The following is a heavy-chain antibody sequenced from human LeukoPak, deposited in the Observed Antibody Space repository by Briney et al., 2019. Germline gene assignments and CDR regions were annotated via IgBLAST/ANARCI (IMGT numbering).Heavy chain of an antibody. CDR1: GFAFSSYY. D-gene: IGHD1-1*01. V-gene: IGHV3-21*01. J-gene: IGHJ4*02. Sequence: PGGSLRLSCAASGFAFSSYYMNWLRQAPGKGLEWVSSISSSSSYIYYADSVKGRFTISRDNAKNSLYLQMNSLRAEDTAVYYCARALEVPIGTGGYWGQGTLVTVSS. CDR3: ARALEVPIGTGGY. CDR2: ISSSSSYI.